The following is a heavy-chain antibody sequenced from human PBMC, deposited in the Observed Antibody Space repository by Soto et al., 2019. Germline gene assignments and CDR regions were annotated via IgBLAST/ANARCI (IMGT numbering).Heavy chain of an antibody. Sequence: SLRLSCAASGFTFSDYYMSWIRQAPGKGLEWVSYISSSGSTIYYADSVKGRFTISRDNAKNSLYLQMNSLRAEDTAVYYFSRYRTLFGHYYDSSGSRLGGDYWGQGTLVTVSS. CDR2: ISSSGSTI. J-gene: IGHJ4*02. CDR1: GFTFSDYY. CDR3: SRYRTLFGHYYDSSGSRLGGDY. V-gene: IGHV3-11*01. D-gene: IGHD3-22*01.